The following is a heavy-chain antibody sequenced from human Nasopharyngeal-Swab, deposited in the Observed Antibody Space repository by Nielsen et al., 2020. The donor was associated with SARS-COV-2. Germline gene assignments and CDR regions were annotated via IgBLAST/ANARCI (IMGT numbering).Heavy chain of an antibody. V-gene: IGHV3-11*04. J-gene: IGHJ6*02. Sequence: GESLKISCAASGFIFSDYYMSWIRQAPGKGLEWVSYISSSGGTIYYADSVKGRFTISRDNAQKSLYLQMNSLRAEDTAVYYCARVEWLRFRYLGYGMDVWGQGTTVTVSS. CDR3: ARVEWLRFRYLGYGMDV. D-gene: IGHD5-12*01. CDR1: GFIFSDYY. CDR2: ISSSGGTI.